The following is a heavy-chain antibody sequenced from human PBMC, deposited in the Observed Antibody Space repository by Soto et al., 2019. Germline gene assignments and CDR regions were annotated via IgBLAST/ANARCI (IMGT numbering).Heavy chain of an antibody. CDR3: ARFGRYYDILTGSEPYYYYGMDV. V-gene: IGHV1-69*13. CDR2: IIPIFGTA. J-gene: IGHJ6*02. D-gene: IGHD3-9*01. Sequence: SVKVSCKASGGTFSSYAISWVRQAPGQGLEWKGGIIPIFGTANYAQKFKGKVTITADESTSTAYMELSNLRSEDTAVYYCARFGRYYDILTGSEPYYYYGMDVWGQGTTVTVSS. CDR1: GGTFSSYA.